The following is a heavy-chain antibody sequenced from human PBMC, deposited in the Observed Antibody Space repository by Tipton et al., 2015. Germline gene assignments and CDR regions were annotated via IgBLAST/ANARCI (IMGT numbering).Heavy chain of an antibody. CDR1: GVSISSGGYY. Sequence: TLSLTCTVSGVSISSGGYYWSWIRQHPGKGLEWIGNVYSSGSTYYNPSLKSRVTISADTSKNQFSLKLSSVTAADTAVYYCASTAGVVATLDYWGQGTLVTVSS. J-gene: IGHJ4*02. CDR2: VYSSGST. V-gene: IGHV4-31*03. CDR3: ASTAGVVATLDY. D-gene: IGHD5-12*01.